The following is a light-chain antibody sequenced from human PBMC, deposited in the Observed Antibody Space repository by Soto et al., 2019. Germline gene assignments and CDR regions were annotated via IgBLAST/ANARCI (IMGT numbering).Light chain of an antibody. CDR2: AAF. Sequence: DIQMTQSPSSLSAFVGDRVTITFRASQSISSYLNWYQQKPGKAPKLLIYAAFSLQSGVPSRFSGGGSGTDFTLTITTLQPEDFATYYCQQSYSIPRTFGPGTKVEIK. CDR3: QQSYSIPRT. J-gene: IGKJ1*01. CDR1: QSISSY. V-gene: IGKV1-39*01.